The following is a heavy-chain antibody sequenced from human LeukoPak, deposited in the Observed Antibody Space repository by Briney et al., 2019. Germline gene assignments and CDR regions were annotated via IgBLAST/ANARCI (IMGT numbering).Heavy chain of an antibody. CDR3: GKKSPNPDVDV. CDR2: LSNRGRNT. CDR1: GFTFSSYA. J-gene: IGHJ6*04. Sequence: GGSLRLSCAASGFTFSSYAMSWVRQAPGKGLEWVSALSNRGRNTYYADSVKGRFTISRDNSKNTLYLQMSSLRAEDTAVYYCGKKSPNPDVDVWGKGTTVTVSS. D-gene: IGHD1-14*01. V-gene: IGHV3-23*01.